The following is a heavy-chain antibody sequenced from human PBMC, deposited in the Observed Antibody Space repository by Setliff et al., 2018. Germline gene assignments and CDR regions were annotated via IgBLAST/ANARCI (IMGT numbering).Heavy chain of an antibody. CDR3: TTSRAPRVVLAADFDL. D-gene: IGHD2-21*01. V-gene: IGHV1-18*01. J-gene: IGHJ4*02. CDR2: ISPYSGET. CDR1: GYTFTSYG. Sequence: GASVKVSCKASGYTFTSYGISWVRQAPGQGLEWMGWISPYSGETNNAQKFQDRLSVTADTSSKTIYMELRSLTSDDTAVYFCTTSRAPRVVLAADFDLWGQGTLVTVSS.